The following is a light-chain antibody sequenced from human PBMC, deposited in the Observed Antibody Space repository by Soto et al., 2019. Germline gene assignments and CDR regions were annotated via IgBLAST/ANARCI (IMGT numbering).Light chain of an antibody. Sequence: ENVLTQSPGTLSLSPGERATLSCRASQSVDSSYLAWYQQKPGQAPRLLIYGTSSRATGISDRFSGSGSGKDFALTINRLEPEDFAVYYCQQYDNSLYTFGQGTKLEIK. V-gene: IGKV3-20*01. J-gene: IGKJ2*01. CDR2: GTS. CDR1: QSVDSSY. CDR3: QQYDNSLYT.